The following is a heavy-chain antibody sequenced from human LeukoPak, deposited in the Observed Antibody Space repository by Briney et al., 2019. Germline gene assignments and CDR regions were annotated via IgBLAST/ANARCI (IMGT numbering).Heavy chain of an antibody. Sequence: GGSLRLSCAASGFTFSDYYMSWIRQAPGKGLEWVSSISSSSSYIYYADSVKGRFTISRDNAKNSLYLQMNSLRAEDTAVYYCARKVSSGWYDYWGQGTLVTVSS. CDR2: ISSSSSYI. CDR1: GFTFSDYY. V-gene: IGHV3-11*06. D-gene: IGHD6-19*01. CDR3: ARKVSSGWYDY. J-gene: IGHJ4*02.